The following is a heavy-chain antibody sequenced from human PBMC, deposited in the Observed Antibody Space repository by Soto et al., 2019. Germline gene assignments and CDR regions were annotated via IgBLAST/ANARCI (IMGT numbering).Heavy chain of an antibody. Sequence: NPSETLSLTCAVSGDSITSNYWWGWIRQPPGKGLEWIGYIYYSGNTFYNPSLKSRVTMSVDTSKNQFSLNVNSVTAVDTAVYYCARSNYRGWFDPWGQRTLVTVSS. J-gene: IGHJ5*02. CDR2: IYYSGNT. CDR3: ARSNYRGWFDP. D-gene: IGHD1-7*01. V-gene: IGHV4-28*01. CDR1: GDSITSNYW.